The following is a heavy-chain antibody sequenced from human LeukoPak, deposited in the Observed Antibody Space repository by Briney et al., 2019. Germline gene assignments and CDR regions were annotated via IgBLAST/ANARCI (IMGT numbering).Heavy chain of an antibody. J-gene: IGHJ5*02. D-gene: IGHD2-21*01. V-gene: IGHV1-2*02. Sequence: WASVKVSCKTSGYSFTDYYMHWVRQAPGQGLEWMGWINPNSGGTSAAQKFQGRVTMTRDTPITTVYMEVSWLTSDDTAIYYCTRADRLHGGPYLIGPWGQGTLVTVSS. CDR3: TRADRLHGGPYLIGP. CDR2: INPNSGGT. CDR1: GYSFTDYY.